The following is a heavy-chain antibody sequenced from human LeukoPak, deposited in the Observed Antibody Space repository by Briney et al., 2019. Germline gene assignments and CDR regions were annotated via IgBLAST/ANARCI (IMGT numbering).Heavy chain of an antibody. D-gene: IGHD6-6*01. CDR3: ARLRYSSSGVVNRFDP. Sequence: SQTLSLTCAISGDSVSSNSAAWNWIRQSPSRGLEWLGRTYYRSKWYNDYAISVRSRITINPDTSKNHFSLQLNSVTPEDTAVYYCARLRYSSSGVVNRFDPWGQGTLVTVYS. CDR2: TYYRSKWYN. V-gene: IGHV6-1*01. CDR1: GDSVSSNSAA. J-gene: IGHJ5*02.